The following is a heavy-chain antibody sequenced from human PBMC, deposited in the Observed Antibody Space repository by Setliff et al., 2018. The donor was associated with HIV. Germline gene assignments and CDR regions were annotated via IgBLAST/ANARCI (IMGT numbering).Heavy chain of an antibody. CDR2: INDDKGNT. V-gene: IGHV1-3*01. J-gene: IGHJ4*02. CDR1: GYTFTNFA. CDR3: ARAMHRGPPDFDY. Sequence: ASVKVSCKTSGYTFTNFAMHWVRQAPGQSLEWEGWINDDKGNTRYSQKFQDRVTITRDTSASTVYMELSSLRSEDTAFYYCARAMHRGPPDFDYWGQGTLVTVSS.